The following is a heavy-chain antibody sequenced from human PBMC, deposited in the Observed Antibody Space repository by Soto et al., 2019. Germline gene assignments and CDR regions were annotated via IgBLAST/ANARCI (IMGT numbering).Heavy chain of an antibody. J-gene: IGHJ4*02. V-gene: IGHV4-34*01. CDR1: GGSFSGYY. CDR3: ARGRLAFLPSGYSLFDY. CDR2: INHSGST. D-gene: IGHD3-22*01. Sequence: QVQLQQWGAGLLKPSETLSLTCAVYGGSFSGYYWSWIRQPPGKGLEWIGEINHSGSTNYNPSLKSRVTISVDTSKNQFSLNVSSVTAADTAVYYCARGRLAFLPSGYSLFDYWGQGTLVTVSS.